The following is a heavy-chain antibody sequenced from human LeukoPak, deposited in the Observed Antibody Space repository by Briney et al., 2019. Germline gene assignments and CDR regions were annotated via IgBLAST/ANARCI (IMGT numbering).Heavy chain of an antibody. CDR3: ASYYYDSSGYYGWFDP. CDR1: GYTFTGYY. Sequence: ASVKVSCKASGYTFTGYYMHWVRQAPGQGLEWMGWINPNSGGTNYAQKFQGRVTMTRNTSISTAYMELSSLRSEDTAVYYCASYYYDSSGYYGWFDPWGQGTLVTVSS. J-gene: IGHJ5*02. V-gene: IGHV1-2*02. CDR2: INPNSGGT. D-gene: IGHD3-22*01.